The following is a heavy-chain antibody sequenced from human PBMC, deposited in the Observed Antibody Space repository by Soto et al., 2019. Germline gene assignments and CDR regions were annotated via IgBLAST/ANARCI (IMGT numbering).Heavy chain of an antibody. D-gene: IGHD4-17*01. CDR3: ARDRGVYGPQTCLDP. V-gene: IGHV3-33*01. CDR2: IWYDGSNK. Sequence: HPGGSLRLSCAASGFTFSSYGMHWVRQAPGKGLEWVAVIWYDGSNKYYADSVKGRFTISRDNSKNTLYLQMNSLRAEDTAVYYCARDRGVYGPQTCLDPWGQGTLVTVSS. CDR1: GFTFSSYG. J-gene: IGHJ5*02.